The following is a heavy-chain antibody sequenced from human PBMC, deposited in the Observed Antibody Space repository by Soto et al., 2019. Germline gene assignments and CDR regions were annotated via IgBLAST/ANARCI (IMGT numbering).Heavy chain of an antibody. Sequence: GGSLRLSCAASGFTFDDFAMCWVRQVPGKGLEWISLVNWDGDTTFYADSVKGRFIISRDNSKNSVYLQMNSLRSDDSATYYCAKGATVTTHYQYYGMDVWGRGTTVTVSS. CDR3: AKGATVTTHYQYYGMDV. D-gene: IGHD4-17*01. CDR1: GFTFDDFA. V-gene: IGHV3-43D*04. CDR2: VNWDGDTT. J-gene: IGHJ6*02.